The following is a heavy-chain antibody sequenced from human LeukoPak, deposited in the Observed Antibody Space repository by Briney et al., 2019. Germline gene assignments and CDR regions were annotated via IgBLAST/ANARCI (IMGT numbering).Heavy chain of an antibody. D-gene: IGHD3-9*01. V-gene: IGHV3-15*01. J-gene: IGHJ4*02. CDR3: TTDRVYYDILTGYYGY. Sequence: GGSLRLSCAASGFTFSNAWMSWVRQAPGKGLEWVCRIKSKTDGGTTDYAAPVKGRFTISRDDSKSTLYLQMNSLKTEDTAVYYCTTDRVYYDILTGYYGYWGQGTLVTVSS. CDR1: GFTFSNAW. CDR2: IKSKTDGGTT.